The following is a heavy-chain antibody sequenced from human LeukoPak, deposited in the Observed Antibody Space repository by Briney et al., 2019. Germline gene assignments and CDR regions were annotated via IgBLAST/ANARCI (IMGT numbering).Heavy chain of an antibody. CDR1: GGSISSYY. V-gene: IGHV4-59*12. D-gene: IGHD3-9*01. CDR2: IYYSGST. Sequence: SETLSLTCTVSGGSISSYYWSWIRQPPGKGLEWIGYIYYSGSTNYHTSLRSQVTISLDTSKSQFSLKLSSATAADTAVYYCATGRSIRYFDYWGQGTLLTASS. J-gene: IGHJ4*02. CDR3: ATGRSIRYFDY.